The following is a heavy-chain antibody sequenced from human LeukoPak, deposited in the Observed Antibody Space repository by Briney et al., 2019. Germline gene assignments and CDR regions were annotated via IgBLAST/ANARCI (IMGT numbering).Heavy chain of an antibody. CDR1: GFTFSSYW. CDR3: ARNHGITMIVVVTPIDY. D-gene: IGHD3-22*01. J-gene: IGHJ4*02. V-gene: IGHV3-7*03. Sequence: PGGSLRLSCAASGFTFSSYWMSWVRQAPGKGLEWVANIKQDGSEKYYVDSVKGRFTISRDNAKNSLYLQMNSLRAEDTALYYCARNHGITMIVVVTPIDYWGQGTLVTVSS. CDR2: IKQDGSEK.